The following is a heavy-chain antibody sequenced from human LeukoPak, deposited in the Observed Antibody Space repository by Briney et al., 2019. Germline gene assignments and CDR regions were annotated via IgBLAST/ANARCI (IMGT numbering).Heavy chain of an antibody. CDR1: GFTFSNYA. V-gene: IGHV3-23*01. Sequence: GGSLRLSCAASGFTFSNYAMSWVRQAPGKGLEWVSTLSGGGGSTYYPDSVQGQFTISRDNSKNTLYLQMNSLRAEDTAVYFCARMRVRGVSTFDSWGQGTLVTVSS. J-gene: IGHJ4*02. CDR2: LSGGGGST. D-gene: IGHD3-10*01. CDR3: ARMRVRGVSTFDS.